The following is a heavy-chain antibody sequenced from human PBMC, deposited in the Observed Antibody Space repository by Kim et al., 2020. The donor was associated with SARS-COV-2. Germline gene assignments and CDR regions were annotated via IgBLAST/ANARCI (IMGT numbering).Heavy chain of an antibody. Sequence: GGSLRLSCAASGFTFDDYAMHWVRQAPGKGLEWVSGISWNSGSIGYADSVKGRFTISRDNAKNSLYLQMNSLRAEDTALYYCAKYRYGSGSYGTYYFDYWGQGTLVTVSS. CDR1: GFTFDDYA. CDR3: AKYRYGSGSYGTYYFDY. D-gene: IGHD3-10*01. V-gene: IGHV3-9*01. CDR2: ISWNSGSI. J-gene: IGHJ4*02.